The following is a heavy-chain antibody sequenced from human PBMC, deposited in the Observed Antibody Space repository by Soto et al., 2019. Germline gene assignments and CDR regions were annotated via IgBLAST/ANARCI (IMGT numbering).Heavy chain of an antibody. D-gene: IGHD3-22*01. CDR2: ISYDGNNK. Sequence: QVQLVESGGGVVQPGRSLRLSCAPSGFTFSSYAMHWVRQAPGKGPEWVAVISYDGNNKFYADSVKGRFTISRDNSKNTVTLHMNILRDEDTAVYYCAKDPGTGGYYGMDVWGQGITVTVSS. CDR3: AKDPGTGGYYGMDV. V-gene: IGHV3-30*18. J-gene: IGHJ6*02. CDR1: GFTFSSYA.